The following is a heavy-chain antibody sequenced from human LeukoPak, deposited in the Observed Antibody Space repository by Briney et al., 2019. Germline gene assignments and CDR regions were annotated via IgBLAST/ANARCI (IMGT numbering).Heavy chain of an antibody. J-gene: IGHJ4*02. CDR2: IYYSGST. Sequence: SETLSLTCTVSGGSISSYYWSWIRQPPGKGLEWIGHIYYSGSTDYNPSLKSRVTISVDTSKNQFSLKLSSVTAADTAVYYCARGVGSSGWYDYWGQGTLVTVSS. D-gene: IGHD6-19*01. CDR1: GGSISSYY. V-gene: IGHV4-59*01. CDR3: ARGVGSSGWYDY.